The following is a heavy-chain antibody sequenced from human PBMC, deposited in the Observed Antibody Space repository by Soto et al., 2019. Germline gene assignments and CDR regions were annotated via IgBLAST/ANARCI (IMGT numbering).Heavy chain of an antibody. Sequence: QVQLVQSGAEVKKTGSSVKVSCKASGGTFSIYGFSWVRQAPGQGPEWIGGIIPILTTPNYAQKFQGRVTIVADESTTTVYMELSSLKFEDTAVYYCATSGVIAPTGEDGIDVWGQGTSVTVSS. CDR1: GGTFSIYG. D-gene: IGHD2-8*02. CDR3: ATSGVIAPTGEDGIDV. CDR2: IIPILTTP. J-gene: IGHJ6*02. V-gene: IGHV1-69*01.